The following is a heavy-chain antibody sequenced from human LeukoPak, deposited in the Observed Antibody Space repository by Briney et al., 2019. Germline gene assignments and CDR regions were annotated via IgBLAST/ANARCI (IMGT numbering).Heavy chain of an antibody. CDR2: IYTSGNT. V-gene: IGHV4-61*02. CDR1: GDSISCGSYY. CDR3: GREVGGSYYGPTDH. D-gene: IGHD3-10*01. Sequence: SETLSLTCTVSGDSISCGSYYWRWIRQPAGKGLEWIGRIYTSGNTYYNPSLKSRVTISVDTSKNQFSLKLSSLTASDTAMSYCGREVGGSYYGPTDHSGQGALVTVST. J-gene: IGHJ4*02.